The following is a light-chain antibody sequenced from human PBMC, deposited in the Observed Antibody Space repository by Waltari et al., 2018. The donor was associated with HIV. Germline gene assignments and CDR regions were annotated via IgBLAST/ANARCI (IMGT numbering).Light chain of an antibody. J-gene: IGLJ2*01. CDR2: DTN. V-gene: IGLV7-46*01. Sequence: QALVTQEPPLTVSPVGTVTLTGDSTTGAVPSDHYSYWFQRTPGQPPRTLLYDTNNKHSWRPARVSGSLLGGKAALTLSGAQPENEAEYYCLLSYGGARVFGGGTKLTVL. CDR3: LLSYGGARV. CDR1: TGAVPSDHY.